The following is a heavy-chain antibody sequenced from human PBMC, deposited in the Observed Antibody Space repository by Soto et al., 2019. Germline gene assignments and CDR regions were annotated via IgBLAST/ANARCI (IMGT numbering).Heavy chain of an antibody. Sequence: GGSLRLSCAASGFTFSSYAMSWVRQAPGKGLEWVSAISGSGGSTYYADSVKGRFTISRDNSKNTLYLQMNSLRAEDTAVYYCAKSDFGYDSSGYYPNTLDYWGQGTLVTVS. CDR3: AKSDFGYDSSGYYPNTLDY. CDR2: ISGSGGST. D-gene: IGHD3-22*01. J-gene: IGHJ4*02. V-gene: IGHV3-23*01. CDR1: GFTFSSYA.